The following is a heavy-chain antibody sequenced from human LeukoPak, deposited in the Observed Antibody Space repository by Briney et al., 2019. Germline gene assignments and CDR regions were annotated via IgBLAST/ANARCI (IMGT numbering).Heavy chain of an antibody. V-gene: IGHV3-48*01. J-gene: IGHJ6*03. CDR3: ARDTGYDFLSGPSSYYYYYYMDV. CDR1: GFTFSSYS. CDR2: ISSSSSTI. D-gene: IGHD3-3*01. Sequence: PGGSLRLSCAASGFTFSSYSMNWVRQAPGKGLEWVSYISSSSSTIYYADSVKGRFTISRDNAKNSLYLQMNSLRAEDTAVYYCARDTGYDFLSGPSSYYYYYYMDVWGKGTTVTVSS.